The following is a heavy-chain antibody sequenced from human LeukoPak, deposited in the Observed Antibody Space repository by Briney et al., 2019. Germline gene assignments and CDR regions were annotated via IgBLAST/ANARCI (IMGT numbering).Heavy chain of an antibody. D-gene: IGHD1-26*01. CDR2: IGGGGEST. J-gene: IGHJ4*02. Sequence: GGSLRLSCAASGFTFSSYAMSWVRQAPGKGLEWVSTIGGGGESTFYADSVKDRFTISRDNSENTVYLQMNSLRAEDTAVYYCAKVLSGSQDYWGQGTLVTVFS. CDR3: AKVLSGSQDY. CDR1: GFTFSSYA. V-gene: IGHV3-23*01.